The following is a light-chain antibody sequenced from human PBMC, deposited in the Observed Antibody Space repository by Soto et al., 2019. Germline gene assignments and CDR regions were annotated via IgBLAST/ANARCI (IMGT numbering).Light chain of an antibody. CDR3: QQYYSYPGLT. Sequence: AIRMTQSPSSLSASTGDRVTITCRASQGISSYLAWYQQKPGKAPKLLIYAASTLQSGVPSRFSGSGSVTDFTRTISCLQSEDFATYYCQQYYSYPGLTFGGGTNVEIK. CDR1: QGISSY. J-gene: IGKJ4*01. CDR2: AAS. V-gene: IGKV1-8*01.